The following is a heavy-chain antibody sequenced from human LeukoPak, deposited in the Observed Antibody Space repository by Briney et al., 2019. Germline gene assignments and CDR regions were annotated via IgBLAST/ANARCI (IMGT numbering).Heavy chain of an antibody. CDR3: ASASVDYGDYSWFDP. D-gene: IGHD4-17*01. Sequence: PGGSLRLSCVASGVTLSNYAMSWARQAPGKGLEWVSYISSSSSTIYYADSVEGRFTISRDNAKNSLYLQMNSLRAEDTAVYYCASASVDYGDYSWFDPWGQGTLVTFSS. J-gene: IGHJ5*02. V-gene: IGHV3-48*01. CDR2: ISSSSSTI. CDR1: GVTLSNYA.